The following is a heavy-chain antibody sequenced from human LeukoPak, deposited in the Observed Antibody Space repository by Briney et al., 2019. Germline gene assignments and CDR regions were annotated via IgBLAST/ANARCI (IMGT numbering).Heavy chain of an antibody. D-gene: IGHD6-19*01. CDR3: ARDYERDRGWYEGFSDY. Sequence: ASVRVSCKASGYMFSSYGIGWVRQAPGQGLEWMGWISVYTGNTNYSQNFQDRVTMTADRSTSTAYMELRSLRSADTAVYYCARDYERDRGWYEGFSDYWGQGTLVTVSS. CDR1: GYMFSSYG. J-gene: IGHJ4*02. CDR2: ISVYTGNT. V-gene: IGHV1-18*01.